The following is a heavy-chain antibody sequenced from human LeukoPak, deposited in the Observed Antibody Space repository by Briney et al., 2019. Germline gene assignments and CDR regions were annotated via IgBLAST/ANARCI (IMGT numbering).Heavy chain of an antibody. D-gene: IGHD3-3*01. J-gene: IGHJ3*02. V-gene: IGHV4-34*01. CDR3: ARGLGRITIFGVAPVAFDI. Sequence: SETLSLTCAVHGGSFSGYYWSWIRQPPGKGLEWIGEINHSGSTNYNPSLKSRVTISVDTSKNQFSLKLSSVTATDTAVYYCARGLGRITIFGVAPVAFDIWGQGTMVTVSS. CDR2: INHSGST. CDR1: GGSFSGYY.